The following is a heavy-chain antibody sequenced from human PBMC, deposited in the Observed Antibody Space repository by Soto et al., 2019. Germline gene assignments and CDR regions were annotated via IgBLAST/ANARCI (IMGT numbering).Heavy chain of an antibody. CDR3: ATVGPAYSGNQYAFDI. Sequence: ASVKVSCKASGYTFTSYGISWVRQAPGQGLEWMGWISAYNGNTNYAQNLQGRVTMTTDTSTSTAYMELRSLRSDDTAVYFCATVGPAYSGNQYAFDIWGQGTMVAVAS. CDR2: ISAYNGNT. CDR1: GYTFTSYG. D-gene: IGHD5-12*01. V-gene: IGHV1-18*04. J-gene: IGHJ3*02.